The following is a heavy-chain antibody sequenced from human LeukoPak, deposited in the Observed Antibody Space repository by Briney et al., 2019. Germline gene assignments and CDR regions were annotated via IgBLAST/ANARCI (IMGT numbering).Heavy chain of an antibody. J-gene: IGHJ6*03. Sequence: PGGSLRLSCTASGFTFSSYDMHWVRQAPGKGLEWVSAINTAGDKYNPGSVRGGFTISRENTKNSLYLQMHGLRAGDTAVYYCARARRYSSSWYPLQKYYYYYMYVWGKGTTVTISS. CDR3: ARARRYSSSWYPLQKYYYYYMYV. V-gene: IGHV3-13*01. CDR1: GFTFSSYD. CDR2: INTAGDK. D-gene: IGHD6-13*01.